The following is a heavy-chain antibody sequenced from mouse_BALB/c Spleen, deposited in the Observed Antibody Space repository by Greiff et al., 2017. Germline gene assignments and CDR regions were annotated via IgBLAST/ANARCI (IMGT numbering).Heavy chain of an antibody. CDR3: ARGGTGYYYAMDY. J-gene: IGHJ4*01. CDR2: ISSGSSTI. V-gene: IGHV5-17*02. D-gene: IGHD1-1*02. CDR1: GFTFSSFG. Sequence: EVQLQESGGGLVQPGGSRKLSCAASGFTFSSFGMHWVRQAPEKGLEWVAYISSGSSTIYYADTVKGRFTISRDNPKNTLFLQMTSLRSEDTAMYYCARGGTGYYYAMDYWGQGTSVTVSS.